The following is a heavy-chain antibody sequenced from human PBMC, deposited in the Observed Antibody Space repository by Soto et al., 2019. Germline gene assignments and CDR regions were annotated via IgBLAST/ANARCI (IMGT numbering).Heavy chain of an antibody. V-gene: IGHV1-69*01. D-gene: IGHD1-26*01. CDR1: GDTFNNYG. J-gene: IGHJ4*02. Sequence: QVQLVQSGAEVKQPGSSVKVSCKVSGDTFNNYGFSWVRQAPGQGLEWMGGIIPLLGTTNYAQKFQARVTISADESTRTAYIELSRRRSTDTAVYFCARRGLDGQRVGHGPYFDSWGQGTLVIVSS. CDR3: ARRGLDGQRVGHGPYFDS. CDR2: IIPLLGTT.